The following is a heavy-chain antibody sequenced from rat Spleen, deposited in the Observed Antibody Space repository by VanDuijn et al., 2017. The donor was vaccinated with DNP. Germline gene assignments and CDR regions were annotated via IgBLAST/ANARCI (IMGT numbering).Heavy chain of an antibody. CDR3: TRYYDSFDY. V-gene: IGHV5-7*01. J-gene: IGHJ2*01. CDR1: GFTFSDYN. Sequence: EVQLVESGGGLVQPGRSLKLSCAASGFTFSDYNMAWVRQAPKKGLEWVATISYYGGRTYYRDSVKGRFTISRDDAKTTLYLQMDSLRSEDTATYYCTRYYDSFDYWGRGVMVTVSS. D-gene: IGHD1-1*01. CDR2: ISYYGGRT.